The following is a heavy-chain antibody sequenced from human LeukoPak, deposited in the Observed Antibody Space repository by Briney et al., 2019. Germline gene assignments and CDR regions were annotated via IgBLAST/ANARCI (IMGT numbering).Heavy chain of an antibody. Sequence: GWSLRLSCAASGFTFSSYEMNWVRQAPGKGLEWVSYISSSGSTIYYADSVKGRFTISRDNAKNSLYLQMNSLRPEDTALYYCARGFSIYASGSLPHWFDPWGQGTLVTVSS. V-gene: IGHV3-48*03. CDR1: GFTFSSYE. CDR3: ARGFSIYASGSLPHWFDP. D-gene: IGHD3-10*01. CDR2: ISSSGSTI. J-gene: IGHJ5*02.